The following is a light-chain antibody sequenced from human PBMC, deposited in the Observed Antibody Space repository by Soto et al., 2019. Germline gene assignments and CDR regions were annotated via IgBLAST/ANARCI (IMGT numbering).Light chain of an antibody. CDR3: QQYNSYST. CDR2: DAS. CDR1: QSISSW. Sequence: VQMTQSTYTLSASVGDRVTITCLASQSISSWLAWYQQKPGKAPKLLIYDASSLESGVPSRFSGSGSGTEFTLTISSLQPDDFATYYCQQYNSYSTFAQGSNVDI. J-gene: IGKJ1*01. V-gene: IGKV1-5*01.